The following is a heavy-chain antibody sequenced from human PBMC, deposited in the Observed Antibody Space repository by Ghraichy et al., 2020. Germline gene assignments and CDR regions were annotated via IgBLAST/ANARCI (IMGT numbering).Heavy chain of an antibody. D-gene: IGHD1-1*01. CDR3: VKDRSNWNGFDY. CDR1: GFTFINYA. V-gene: IGHV3-64D*06. Sequence: GGSLRLSCSASGFTFINYAMHWVRQAPGKGLEYLSSISSNGGITSYADSVKGRFTISRDNSRNTLYLQMSSLRPEDTAVYYCVKDRSNWNGFDYWGQGTLVTVSS. J-gene: IGHJ4*02. CDR2: ISSNGGIT.